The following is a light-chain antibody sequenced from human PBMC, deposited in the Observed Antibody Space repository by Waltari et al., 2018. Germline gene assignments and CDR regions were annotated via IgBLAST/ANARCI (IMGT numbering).Light chain of an antibody. V-gene: IGKV3-15*01. CDR3: QQYNNWPRA. CDR1: PSVSSN. CDR2: GAS. J-gene: IGKJ1*01. Sequence: EIVMTQSPATLSVSPGERATLSCRASPSVSSNLAWYQQKPGQAPRLLIYGASNRATGIPARFSGSGSGTEFTLTISSLQSEDCAVYYCQQYNNWPRAFGQGTKVEIK.